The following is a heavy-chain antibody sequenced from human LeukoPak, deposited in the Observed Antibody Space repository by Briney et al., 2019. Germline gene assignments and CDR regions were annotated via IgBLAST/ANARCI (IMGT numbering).Heavy chain of an antibody. CDR1: GYTFTSYY. J-gene: IGHJ4*02. V-gene: IGHV1-46*03. D-gene: IGHD6-19*01. CDR2: INPSGGST. CDR3: ARGRAVEVRAGIDY. Sequence: ASVKVSCKASGYTFTSYYMHWVRQAPGQGLEWMGLINPSGGSTTYAQKFLGRVTMTRDTSTSTAYLELSSLRSEDTAVYYCARGRAVEVRAGIDYWGQGTLVTVSS.